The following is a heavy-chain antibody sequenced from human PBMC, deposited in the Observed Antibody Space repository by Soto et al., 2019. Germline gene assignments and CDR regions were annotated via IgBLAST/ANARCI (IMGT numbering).Heavy chain of an antibody. D-gene: IGHD2-2*02. Sequence: EVQLLESGGGLVQPGGSLRLSCAASGFTFSSYAMSWVRQAPGKGLEWVSAISGSGGSTYYADSVKGRFTISRDNSKNTRYLQMNSLRAEDTAVYYFAKIGYCSSTSCYMKGFDYWGQGTLVTVSS. J-gene: IGHJ4*02. V-gene: IGHV3-23*01. CDR3: AKIGYCSSTSCYMKGFDY. CDR2: ISGSGGST. CDR1: GFTFSSYA.